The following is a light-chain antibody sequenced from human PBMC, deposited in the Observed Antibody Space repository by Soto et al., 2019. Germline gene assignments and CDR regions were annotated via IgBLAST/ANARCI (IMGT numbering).Light chain of an antibody. J-gene: IGKJ1*01. CDR2: GAS. CDR3: QQSYSTPVT. Sequence: ELVLTQSPATLSLSPGERATLSCRASQSISSNLAWYQQKPGQAPRLLIYGASSRATGIPDRFSGSRSGPDFTLTISSLQPEDFATYYCQQSYSTPVTFGQGTKVDIK. CDR1: QSISSN. V-gene: IGKV3-11*01.